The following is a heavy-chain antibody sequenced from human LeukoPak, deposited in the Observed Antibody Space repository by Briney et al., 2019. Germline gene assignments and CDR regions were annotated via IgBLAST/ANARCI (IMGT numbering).Heavy chain of an antibody. V-gene: IGHV1-18*01. CDR2: ISDYNGNT. CDR1: GYTFTSYG. D-gene: IGHD4-11*01. J-gene: IGHJ4*02. Sequence: ASVKVSCKASGYTFTSYGISWVRQAPGQGLEWMGWISDYNGNTKYAQKLQGRVTMTTDTSTSTAYMELRSLRSDDTSVYYRARDDGTVTTADGFDYWGQGTLVTVSS. CDR3: ARDDGTVTTADGFDY.